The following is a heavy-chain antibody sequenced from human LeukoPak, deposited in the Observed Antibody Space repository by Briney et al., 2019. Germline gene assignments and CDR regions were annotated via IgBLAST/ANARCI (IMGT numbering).Heavy chain of an antibody. J-gene: IGHJ5*02. V-gene: IGHV3-48*01. CDR1: GFTFSSYG. CDR2: ISSSGSTM. CDR3: ARDPVRDWFDP. Sequence: PGGSLRLSCAASGFTFSSYGMHWVRQAPGKGLEWVSYISSSGSTMYYADSVKGRFTISRDNSKNTLYLQMNSLRAEDTAVYYCARDPVRDWFDPWGQGTLVTVSS.